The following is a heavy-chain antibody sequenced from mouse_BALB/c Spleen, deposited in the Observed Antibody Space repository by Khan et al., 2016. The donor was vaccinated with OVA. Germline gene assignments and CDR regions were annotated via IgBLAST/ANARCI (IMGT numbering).Heavy chain of an antibody. Sequence: LEESGAELAKPGASVKMSCTASGYTFTTYWIHWVKQRPGQGLEWIGYINPSTGYTEYNQKFKDKAKLTTDESSSAPYLQLSSLTSEDSAVYYCTKMGRYCLCAFWGQGTLVTVSA. CDR1: GYTFTTYW. J-gene: IGHJ3*01. V-gene: IGHV1-7*01. D-gene: IGHD6-2*01. CDR3: TKMGRYCLCAF. CDR2: INPSTGYT.